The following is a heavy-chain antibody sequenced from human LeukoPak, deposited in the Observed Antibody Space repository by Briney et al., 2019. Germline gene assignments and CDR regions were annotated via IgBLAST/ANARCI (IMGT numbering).Heavy chain of an antibody. D-gene: IGHD3-22*01. J-gene: IGHJ4*02. V-gene: IGHV4-39*07. CDR1: GASIISDTYY. CDR2: IDYSGST. Sequence: PSETLSLTCTVSGASIISDTYYWGWIRQPPGKGLEWIGSIDYSGSTYYSPALKSRVTMSVDTSTKQLSLKLISVPAADTALYYCARNFYASSGYYLDDFYFDFWGQGTLVTVSS. CDR3: ARNFYASSGYYLDDFYFDF.